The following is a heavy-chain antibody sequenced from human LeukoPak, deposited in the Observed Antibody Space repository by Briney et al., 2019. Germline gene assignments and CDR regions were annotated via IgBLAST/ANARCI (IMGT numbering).Heavy chain of an antibody. CDR1: GGSISSYY. D-gene: IGHD3-22*01. CDR3: ARYYYESSGYYVLDY. CDR2: IYYSGST. Sequence: SETLFLTCTVSGGSISSYYWSWIRQPPGKGLEWIGYIYYSGSTNYNPSLKSRVTISVDTSKNQFSLKLSSVTAADTAVYYCARYYYESSGYYVLDYWGQGTLVTVSS. V-gene: IGHV4-59*01. J-gene: IGHJ4*02.